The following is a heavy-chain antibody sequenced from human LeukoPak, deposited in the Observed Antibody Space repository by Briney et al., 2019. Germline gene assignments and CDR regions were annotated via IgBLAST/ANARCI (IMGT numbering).Heavy chain of an antibody. V-gene: IGHV3-9*01. J-gene: IGHJ4*02. D-gene: IGHD5-18*01. CDR2: ISWNSGSI. CDR1: GFTFDDYA. Sequence: GRSLRLSCAASGFTFDDYAMHWVRQAPGKGLEWVSGISWNSGSIGYADSVKGRFTISRDNAKNSLYLQMNSLRAEDTALYYCAKDLQRIQLWLQGGAGFDYWGQGTLVTVSS. CDR3: AKDLQRIQLWLQGGAGFDY.